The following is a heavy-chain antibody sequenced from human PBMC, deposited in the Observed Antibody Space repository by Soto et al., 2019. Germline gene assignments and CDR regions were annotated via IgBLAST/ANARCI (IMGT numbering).Heavy chain of an antibody. CDR2: INPNSGGT. D-gene: IGHD2-2*01. CDR3: ARDKRVVVPAAPTQRDNWFDP. CDR1: GYTFTGYY. V-gene: IGHV1-2*02. J-gene: IGHJ5*02. Sequence: GASVKFSCKASGYTFTGYYMHWVRQAPGQGLEWMGWINPNSGGTNYAQKFQGRVTMTRDTSISTAYMELSRLRSDDTAVYYCARDKRVVVPAAPTQRDNWFDPWGQGTLVTVSS.